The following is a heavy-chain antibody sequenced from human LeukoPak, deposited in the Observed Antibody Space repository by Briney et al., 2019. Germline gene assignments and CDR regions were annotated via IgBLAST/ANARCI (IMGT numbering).Heavy chain of an antibody. CDR2: ISSSSSYI. D-gene: IGHD3-16*02. Sequence: GGSLRLSCAASGFAFSSYTMNWVRQAPGKGLEWVSSISSSSSYIYYADSVKGRFTISRDNAKNSLYLQMNSLRAEDTAVYYCARDRNYDYIWGSYRPDYFDYWGQGTLVTVSS. J-gene: IGHJ4*02. V-gene: IGHV3-21*01. CDR3: ARDRNYDYIWGSYRPDYFDY. CDR1: GFAFSSYT.